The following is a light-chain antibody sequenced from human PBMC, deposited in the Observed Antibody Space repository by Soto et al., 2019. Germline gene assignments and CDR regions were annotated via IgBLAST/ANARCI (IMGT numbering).Light chain of an antibody. CDR2: KAS. V-gene: IGKV1-5*03. J-gene: IGKJ1*01. CDR1: QSISTW. Sequence: DIRMTQSPSTLSASVGDTVTITCRASQSISTWLAWYQQKPGKAPKLLIYKASSLQSGVPSRFSGIGSGTEFTLTISSLQPDDFAAYYCQQYNFYSRTFGQGTKVEIK. CDR3: QQYNFYSRT.